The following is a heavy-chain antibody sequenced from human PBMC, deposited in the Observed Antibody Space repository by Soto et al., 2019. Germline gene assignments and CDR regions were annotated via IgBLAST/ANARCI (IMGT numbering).Heavy chain of an antibody. Sequence: QITLKESGPTLVEPTETLTLTCSFSGFSLTTSGVGVGWLRQAPGKALECLGIIYWDDDKRYNPSLKNRLTISKDTSQNQVVLSMTYMEPVDTATYFCAYRVTYRTYWEVGYFDPWGQGTLVTVS. CDR2: IYWDDDK. J-gene: IGHJ5*02. V-gene: IGHV2-5*02. CDR1: GFSLTTSGVG. D-gene: IGHD1-26*01. CDR3: AYRVTYRTYWEVGYFDP.